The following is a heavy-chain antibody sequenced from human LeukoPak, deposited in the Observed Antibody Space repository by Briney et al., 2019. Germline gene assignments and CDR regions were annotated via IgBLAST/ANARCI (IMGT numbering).Heavy chain of an antibody. V-gene: IGHV4-4*09. CDR1: GGSINNYY. CDR3: ARLTAPHYYYMDV. CDR2: IHTSGST. Sequence: SETLSLTCTVSGGSINNYYWSWIRQPPGKGLEWIGYIHTSGSTNYNPSLKSRVTTSVDTSKNQFSLKLRSVTAADTAVYYCARLTAPHYYYMDVWGKGTTVTVSS. J-gene: IGHJ6*03. D-gene: IGHD5-18*01.